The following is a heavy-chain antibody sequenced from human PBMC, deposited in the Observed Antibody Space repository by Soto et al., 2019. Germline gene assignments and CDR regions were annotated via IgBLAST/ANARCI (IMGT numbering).Heavy chain of an antibody. CDR3: AARYCTSTTCFPFDS. CDR1: GNTFTAYF. Sequence: ASVNVSCKASGNTFTAYFMHWGRQAPGQGLEWMGWINPNSRATKYAQKFQGRVTMTRGTSISTAYMELSRLTSDDTATYYCAARYCTSTTCFPFDSWGQGTLVTVSS. D-gene: IGHD2-2*01. V-gene: IGHV1-2*02. CDR2: INPNSRAT. J-gene: IGHJ4*02.